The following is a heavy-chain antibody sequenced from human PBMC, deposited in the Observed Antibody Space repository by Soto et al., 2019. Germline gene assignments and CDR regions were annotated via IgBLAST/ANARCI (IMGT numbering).Heavy chain of an antibody. Sequence: QVQLVQSGAEVKKPGSSVKVSCKASGGTFSSYAISWVRQAPGQGLEWMGGIIPIFGTANYAQKFQGRVTITGDESTSTAYMELNSLRSEDTAVYYCARGGGYCSGGSCYSRWYYYYGMDVWGQGTTVTVSS. CDR3: ARGGGYCSGGSCYSRWYYYYGMDV. D-gene: IGHD2-15*01. J-gene: IGHJ6*02. V-gene: IGHV1-69*01. CDR2: IIPIFGTA. CDR1: GGTFSSYA.